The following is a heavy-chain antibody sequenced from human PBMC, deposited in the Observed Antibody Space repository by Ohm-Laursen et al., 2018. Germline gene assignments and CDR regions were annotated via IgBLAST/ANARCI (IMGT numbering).Heavy chain of an antibody. CDR1: GGSISSGGYY. CDR2: IYHSGST. D-gene: IGHD3-3*01. Sequence: PSQTLSLTCTVSGGSISSGGYYWSWIRQHPGKGLEWIGYIYHSGSTYYNPSLKSRVTISVDTSKNQFSLKLSSVTAADTAVYYCASHADDFWSGFRFDPWGQGTLVTVSS. J-gene: IGHJ5*02. V-gene: IGHV4-31*03. CDR3: ASHADDFWSGFRFDP.